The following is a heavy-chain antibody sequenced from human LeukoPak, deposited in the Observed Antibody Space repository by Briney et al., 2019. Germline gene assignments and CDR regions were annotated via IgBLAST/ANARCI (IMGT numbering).Heavy chain of an antibody. CDR1: GFTFSSYG. J-gene: IGHJ4*02. D-gene: IGHD5-18*01. CDR2: IWYDGSNK. V-gene: IGHV3-33*01. Sequence: QPGGSLRLSCAASGFTFSSYGMHWVRQAPGKGLEWVAVIWYDGSNKYYADSVKGRFTISRDNSKYTLYLQMNSLRAEDTAVYYCARESTYSYGRTIDYWGQGTLVTVSS. CDR3: ARESTYSYGRTIDY.